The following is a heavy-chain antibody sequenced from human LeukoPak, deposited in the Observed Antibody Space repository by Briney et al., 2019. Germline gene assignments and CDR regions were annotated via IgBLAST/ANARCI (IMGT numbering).Heavy chain of an antibody. V-gene: IGHV5-10-1*01. CDR2: IDPSDSYT. D-gene: IGHD4-11*01. CDR1: GYPFTTYW. CDR3: ARLTVTTGDFDY. J-gene: IGHJ4*02. Sequence: GESLKISFKGSGYPFTTYWITWVRQMPGKGLEWMGRIDPSDSYTNYSPSFQGHVTISADKSISTAYLQWSSLKASDTAMYYCARLTVTTGDFDYWGQGTLVTVSS.